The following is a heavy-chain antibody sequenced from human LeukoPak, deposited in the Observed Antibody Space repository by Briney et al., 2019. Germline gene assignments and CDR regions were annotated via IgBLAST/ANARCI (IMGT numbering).Heavy chain of an antibody. Sequence: PSETLSLTCTVSGGSISSSSYYWGWIRQPPGKGLEWIGSIYYSGSTYYNPSLKSRVTISVDTSKSQFSLKLSSVTAADTAVYYCARHSYLLNWSGYYTDYYYYMDVWGKGTTVTVSS. CDR1: GGSISSSSYY. V-gene: IGHV4-39*01. J-gene: IGHJ6*03. D-gene: IGHD3-3*01. CDR2: IYYSGST. CDR3: ARHSYLLNWSGYYTDYYYYMDV.